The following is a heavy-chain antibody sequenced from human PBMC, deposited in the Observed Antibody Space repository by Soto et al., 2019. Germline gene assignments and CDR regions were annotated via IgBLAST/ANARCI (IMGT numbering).Heavy chain of an antibody. D-gene: IGHD4-17*01. CDR1: GFTFDDYT. Sequence: PGGSLRLSCAASGFTFDDYTMHWVRQAPGKGLEWVSLISWDGGSTYYADSVKGRFTISRDNSKNSLYLQMNNLRTEDTALYYCAKDYGIAFPGLMDVWGQGTTVTVSS. CDR3: AKDYGIAFPGLMDV. V-gene: IGHV3-43*01. CDR2: ISWDGGST. J-gene: IGHJ6*02.